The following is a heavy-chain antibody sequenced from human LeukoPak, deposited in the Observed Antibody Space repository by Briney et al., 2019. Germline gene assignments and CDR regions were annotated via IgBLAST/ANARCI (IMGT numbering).Heavy chain of an antibody. D-gene: IGHD3-10*01. CDR3: ARGLWFGPFDY. CDR2: ISTYNGNT. CDR1: GYTFTTYG. V-gene: IGHV1-18*01. J-gene: IGHJ4*02. Sequence: ASVKVSCKASGYTFTTYGISWVRQAPGQGLEWMGWISTYNGNTNYAQKLQSRVTMTTDTSTSTAYMELRSLRSDDTAVYYCARGLWFGPFDYWGQGTLVTVSS.